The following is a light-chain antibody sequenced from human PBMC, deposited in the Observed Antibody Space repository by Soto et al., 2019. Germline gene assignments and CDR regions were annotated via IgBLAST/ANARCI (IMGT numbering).Light chain of an antibody. CDR2: GAS. J-gene: IGKJ5*01. CDR1: QSVSMR. CDR3: QHYGETPIT. V-gene: IGKV3-20*01. Sequence: EIVLTQSPGTLSLSPGGRSTLSCRASQSVSMRLAWYQHRPGQSPRLLISGASMRASGVPVRFSGSGSGPDFTLTISRLEPEDLAGYSWQHYGETPITCGLGTRLEF.